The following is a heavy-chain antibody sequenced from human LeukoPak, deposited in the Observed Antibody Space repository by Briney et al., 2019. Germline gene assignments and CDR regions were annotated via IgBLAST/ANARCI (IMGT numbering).Heavy chain of an antibody. CDR3: TRLRGESPRSFDP. CDR1: GLTFSSSW. D-gene: IGHD3-10*01. CDR2: INPDGNKK. J-gene: IGHJ5*02. V-gene: IGHV3-7*01. Sequence: SGGSLRLSCAVSGLTFSSSWMDWVRQAPGKGLEWVASINPDGNKKYSADSVKGRFTISRDNAENSLYLQMNSLGAEDTAVYYCTRLRGESPRSFDPWGQGTLVTVSS.